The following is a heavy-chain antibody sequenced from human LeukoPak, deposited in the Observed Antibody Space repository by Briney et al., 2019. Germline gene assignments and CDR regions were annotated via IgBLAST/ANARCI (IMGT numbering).Heavy chain of an antibody. D-gene: IGHD4-17*01. CDR3: ARQSDYGDYVY. CDR1: GYTFTSYG. V-gene: IGHV1-69*05. J-gene: IGHJ4*02. Sequence: ASVKVSCKASGYTFTSYGISWVRQAPGQGLEWMGRIIPIFGTANYAQKFQGRVTTTTDESTSTAYMELSSLRSEDTAVYYCARQSDYGDYVYWGQGTLVTVSS. CDR2: IIPIFGTA.